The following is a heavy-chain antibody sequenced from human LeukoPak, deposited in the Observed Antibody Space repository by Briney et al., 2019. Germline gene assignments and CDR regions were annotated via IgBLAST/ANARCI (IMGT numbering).Heavy chain of an antibody. V-gene: IGHV4-34*01. J-gene: IGHJ4*02. CDR1: GGSFSGYY. CDR2: INHSGST. Sequence: PSETLSLTCAVYGGSFSGYYWSWIRQPPGKGLEWIGEINHSGSTNYNPSLTSRVTISVDTSKNQFSLKLSSVTAADTAVYYCARGLYYYDSSGYYYAGGHFDYWGQGTLDTVSS. D-gene: IGHD3-22*01. CDR3: ARGLYYYDSSGYYYAGGHFDY.